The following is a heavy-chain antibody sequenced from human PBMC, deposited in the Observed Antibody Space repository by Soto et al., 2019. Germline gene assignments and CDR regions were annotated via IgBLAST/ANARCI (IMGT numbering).Heavy chain of an antibody. CDR1: GGSFSGYY. V-gene: IGHV4-34*01. D-gene: IGHD2-21*01. J-gene: IGHJ6*03. CDR3: ARAVICGGDCYSRGRYYYYYMDV. Sequence: SETLSLTCAVYGGSFSGYYWSWIRQPPGKGLEWIGEINHSGSTNYNPSLKSRVTISVDTSKNQFSLKLSSVTAADTAVYYCARAVICGGDCYSRGRYYYYYMDVWGKGTTVTVSS. CDR2: INHSGST.